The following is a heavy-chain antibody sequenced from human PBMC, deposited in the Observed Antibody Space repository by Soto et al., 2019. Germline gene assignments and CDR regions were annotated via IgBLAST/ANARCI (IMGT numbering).Heavy chain of an antibody. Sequence: GESLKISCKGSGYSFTSYWIGWVRQMPGKGLEWMGIIYPGDSDTRYSPSFQGQVTISADKSISTAYLQWSSLKASDTAMYYCARRGYCSGGSCFPGYHYQMDVWGKGTTVTVSS. CDR1: GYSFTSYW. V-gene: IGHV5-51*01. CDR2: IYPGDSDT. CDR3: ARRGYCSGGSCFPGYHYQMDV. D-gene: IGHD2-15*01. J-gene: IGHJ6*03.